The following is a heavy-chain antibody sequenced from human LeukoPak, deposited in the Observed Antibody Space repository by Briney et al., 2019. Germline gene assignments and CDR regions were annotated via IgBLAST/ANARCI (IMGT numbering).Heavy chain of an antibody. CDR1: GFTFSSYA. D-gene: IGHD5-18*01. J-gene: IGHJ4*02. V-gene: IGHV3-23*01. CDR3: GKDLGNSFGYENVFDY. CDR2: ISRSADNT. Sequence: GGSLRLSCAAFGFTFSSYAMNWVRQAPGKGLEWVSGISRSADNTCYTDSVKGRFTISRDNSKNTLYLQMSSLRAEDTAVYYCGKDLGNSFGYENVFDYWGQGTLVTVSS.